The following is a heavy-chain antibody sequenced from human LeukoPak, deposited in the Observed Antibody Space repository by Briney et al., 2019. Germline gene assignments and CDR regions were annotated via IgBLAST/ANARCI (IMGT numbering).Heavy chain of an antibody. CDR3: AKEIAVAGLGY. J-gene: IGHJ4*02. Sequence: GGSLRLSCAASGFTFDDYAMHWVRQAPGKGLEWVSGTSWNSGSIGYADSVKGRFTISRDNAKNSLYLQMNSLRAEDTALYYCAKEIAVAGLGYWGQGTLVTVSS. V-gene: IGHV3-9*01. D-gene: IGHD6-19*01. CDR2: TSWNSGSI. CDR1: GFTFDDYA.